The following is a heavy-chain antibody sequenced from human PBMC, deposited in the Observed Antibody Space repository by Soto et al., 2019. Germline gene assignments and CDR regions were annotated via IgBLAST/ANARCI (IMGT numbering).Heavy chain of an antibody. CDR3: ARDTTMVRDVGYGMDV. D-gene: IGHD3-10*01. J-gene: IGHJ6*02. Sequence: PSETLSLTCTVSGGSISSGGYYWSWIRQHPGKGLEWIGYIYYSGNTYYNPSLKSRVTMSVDTSKSQFSLKLSSVTAADTAVYYCARDTTMVRDVGYGMDVWGQGTTVTVSS. CDR2: IYYSGNT. V-gene: IGHV4-31*03. CDR1: GGSISSGGYY.